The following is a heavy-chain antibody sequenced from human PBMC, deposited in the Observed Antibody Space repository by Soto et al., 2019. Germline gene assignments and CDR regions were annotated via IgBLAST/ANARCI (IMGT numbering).Heavy chain of an antibody. Sequence: ASVKVSCKASGYTFSGFDMHWVRQAPGQGLEWMGWINPNSGGTKSAEKFQGRVTMTRDTSISTAYMELSRLTPDDTAVYYCASAAVTGTAGLDFWGQGTQVTVSS. CDR2: INPNSGGT. J-gene: IGHJ4*02. CDR3: ASAAVTGTAGLDF. D-gene: IGHD6-19*01. CDR1: GYTFSGFD. V-gene: IGHV1-2*02.